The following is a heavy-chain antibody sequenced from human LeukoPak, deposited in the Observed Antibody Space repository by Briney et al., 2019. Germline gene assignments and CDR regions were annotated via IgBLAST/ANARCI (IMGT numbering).Heavy chain of an antibody. Sequence: SQTLSLTCTVSGDSVTSGGYFWTWIRHHPGKGLEWIGYISNSGTPSYNPSLKSRLSISVDTSNNQFSLRLSSVTAADTAVYYCARDVVVTSSPDAFDIWGQGTMVTVSS. J-gene: IGHJ3*02. CDR2: ISNSGTP. V-gene: IGHV4-31*03. D-gene: IGHD2-21*02. CDR1: GDSVTSGGYF. CDR3: ARDVVVTSSPDAFDI.